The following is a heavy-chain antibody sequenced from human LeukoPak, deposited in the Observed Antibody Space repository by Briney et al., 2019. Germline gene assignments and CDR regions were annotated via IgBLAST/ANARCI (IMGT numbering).Heavy chain of an antibody. V-gene: IGHV3-21*01. CDR1: GFTFSSYS. CDR2: ISSSSSYI. J-gene: IGHJ4*02. CDR3: AREGHYYDSSGHFDY. D-gene: IGHD3-22*01. Sequence: GGSLRLSCAASGFTFSSYSMNCVRQAPGKGLEWVSSISSSSSYIYYADSVKGRFTISRDNAKNSLYLQMNSLRAEDTAVYYCAREGHYYDSSGHFDYWGQGTLVTVSS.